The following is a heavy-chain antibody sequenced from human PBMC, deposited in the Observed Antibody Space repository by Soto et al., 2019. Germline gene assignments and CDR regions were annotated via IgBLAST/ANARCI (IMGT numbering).Heavy chain of an antibody. CDR3: ARARCYGDYVADY. D-gene: IGHD4-17*01. CDR2: INPTGEST. Sequence: QVQLVQSGTEVKTPGASVKVSCKASGYTFSTYYMHWVRQAPGQGLEWMGIINPTGESTRYAQKFQSRVTMTRDTSTSTVYMELSSLTSEDTALYYCARARCYGDYVADYWGQGTLVTVSS. CDR1: GYTFSTYY. J-gene: IGHJ4*02. V-gene: IGHV1-46*01.